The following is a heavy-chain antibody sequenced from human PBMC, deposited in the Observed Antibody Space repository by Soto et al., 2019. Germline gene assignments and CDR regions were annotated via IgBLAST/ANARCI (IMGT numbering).Heavy chain of an antibody. D-gene: IGHD2-15*01. CDR3: ARGFLLWFDP. V-gene: IGHV1-3*05. CDR2: INAGNGNT. Sequence: QVQLVQSGAEEKKPGATVKVSCKASGYTFTSYAMDWVRQAPGQRLEWMGWINAGNGNTKYSQKFQGRVTITRDTSASTAYMELSSLRSEDTAVYSCARGFLLWFDPWGQGTLVTVSS. CDR1: GYTFTSYA. J-gene: IGHJ5*02.